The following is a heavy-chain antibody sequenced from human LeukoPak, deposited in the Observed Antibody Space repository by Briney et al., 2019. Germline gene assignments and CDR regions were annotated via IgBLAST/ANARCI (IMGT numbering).Heavy chain of an antibody. J-gene: IGHJ4*02. V-gene: IGHV3-23*01. Sequence: GGSLTLSCAASGFTFSSYAMSWVRQPPGKGLEWVSAISDSGGSTYYADSVKGRFTISRDNSTNTLYLQMNSLRAEDTAVYYCAKDLIGDYPTIGDYWGQGTLVTVSS. CDR1: GFTFSSYA. CDR2: ISDSGGST. CDR3: AKDLIGDYPTIGDY. D-gene: IGHD4-17*01.